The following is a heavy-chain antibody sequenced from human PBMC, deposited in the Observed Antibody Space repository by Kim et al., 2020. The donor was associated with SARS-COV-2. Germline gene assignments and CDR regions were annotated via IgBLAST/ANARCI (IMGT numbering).Heavy chain of an antibody. D-gene: IGHD6-13*01. CDR3: AKDRWYSSSWGHDYYGMDV. CDR2: IWYDGSNK. Sequence: GGSLRLSCAASGFTFSSYGMHWVRQAPGKGLEWVAVIWYDGSNKYYADSVKGRFTISRDNSKNTLYLQMNSLRAEDTAVYYCAKDRWYSSSWGHDYYGMDVWGQGTTVTVSS. CDR1: GFTFSSYG. V-gene: IGHV3-33*06. J-gene: IGHJ6*02.